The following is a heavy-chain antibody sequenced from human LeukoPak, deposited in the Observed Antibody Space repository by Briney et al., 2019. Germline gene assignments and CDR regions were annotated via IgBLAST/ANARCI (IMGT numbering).Heavy chain of an antibody. D-gene: IGHD3-22*01. J-gene: IGHJ4*02. CDR1: GFTFSSYA. CDR2: ISGSGGST. CDR3: AKDPYNDSSGYYYVS. V-gene: IGHV3-23*01. Sequence: PGGSLRLSCAASGFTFSSYAMSWVRQAPGKGLEWVSAISGSGGSTYYADSVKGRFTISRDNYKNTLYLQMNSLRAEDTAVYYCAKDPYNDSSGYYYVSWGQGTLVTVSS.